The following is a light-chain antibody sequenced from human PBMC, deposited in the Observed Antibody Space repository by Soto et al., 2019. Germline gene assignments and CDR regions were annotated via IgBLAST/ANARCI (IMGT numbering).Light chain of an antibody. Sequence: QSALTQPASVSGSPGQSITISCTATSGDVGTYNLVSWYQHHPGKAPKLMIYEGSNRPSGVSHRFSGSQSGNTASLTISGLQAEDEADYYCSSYAGAVAFGGGTKVTVL. CDR1: SGDVGTYNL. J-gene: IGLJ2*01. CDR2: EGS. CDR3: SSYAGAVA. V-gene: IGLV2-23*01.